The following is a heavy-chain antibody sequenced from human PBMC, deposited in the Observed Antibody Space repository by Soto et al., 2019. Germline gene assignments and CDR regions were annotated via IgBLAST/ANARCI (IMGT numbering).Heavy chain of an antibody. J-gene: IGHJ4*02. CDR1: GFTVSYNY. Sequence: PGGSLRLSCAASGFTVSYNYMNWVRQAPGKGLEWVSVIYTDGTTYYADSVKGRFIISRDNSKNTLYLQMNSLRAEDTAVYFCARGSVAGTLYYWGQGTLVTV. CDR2: IYTDGTT. V-gene: IGHV3-53*01. CDR3: ARGSVAGTLYY. D-gene: IGHD6-19*01.